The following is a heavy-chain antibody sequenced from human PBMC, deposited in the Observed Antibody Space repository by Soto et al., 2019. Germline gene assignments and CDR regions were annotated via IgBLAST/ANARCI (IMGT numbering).Heavy chain of an antibody. CDR3: ASSYGSGYRAFDY. J-gene: IGHJ4*02. Sequence: QVQLVQSGAEVKRPGSSVKVSCKASGDTFNFYSINWVRQAPGLGLEGMGRVNPIVSMSNYAQKFQGRVTVTSDKSKRTPYMKLISLRSEDTAFYYCASSYGSGYRAFDYWGQGALVTVSS. D-gene: IGHD3-10*01. CDR1: GDTFNFYS. V-gene: IGHV1-69*02. CDR2: VNPIVSMS.